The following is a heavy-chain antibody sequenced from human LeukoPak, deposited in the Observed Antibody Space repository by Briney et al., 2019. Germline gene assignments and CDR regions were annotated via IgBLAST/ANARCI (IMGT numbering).Heavy chain of an antibody. D-gene: IGHD3-22*01. CDR2: ISGAGTGT. Sequence: GGSLRLSCAASGFTFSSYAMSWVRQAPGKGLEWVSSISGAGTGTYYADSVKGRFTISRDNSKNMLYLQMNSLRAEDTAVYYCAKDARITMIVVVRGARPYYFDYWGQGTLVTVSS. CDR3: AKDARITMIVVVRGARPYYFDY. J-gene: IGHJ4*02. CDR1: GFTFSSYA. V-gene: IGHV3-23*01.